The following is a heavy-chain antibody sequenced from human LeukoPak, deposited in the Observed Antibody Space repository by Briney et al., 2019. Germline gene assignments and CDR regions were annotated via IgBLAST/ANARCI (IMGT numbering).Heavy chain of an antibody. V-gene: IGHV3-74*01. CDR2: ISPDGSRT. D-gene: IGHD3-3*01. Sequence: GGSLRLSCLASQFTFKNYWLHWLRQAPGRGLVWLSYISPDGSRTRYADSVRGRLTISRDNDKHTLYLHMNSLRAEDTAVYFCATAWSYWGQGTLVTASS. CDR1: QFTFKNYW. J-gene: IGHJ4*02. CDR3: ATAWSY.